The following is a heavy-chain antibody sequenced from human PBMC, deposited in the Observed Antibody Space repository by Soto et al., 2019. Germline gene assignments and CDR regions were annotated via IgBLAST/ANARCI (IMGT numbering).Heavy chain of an antibody. V-gene: IGHV1-3*01. CDR2: INAGNGNT. CDR3: ARAPGPGGYVPADDYFDY. J-gene: IGHJ4*02. CDR1: GYTFTSYA. D-gene: IGHD5-12*01. Sequence: ASVKVSCKASGYTFTSYAMHWVRQAPGQRLEWMGWINAGNGNTKYSQKFQGRVTITRDTSASTAYMELSSLRSEDTAVYYCARAPGPGGYVPADDYFDYWGQGTLVTVSS.